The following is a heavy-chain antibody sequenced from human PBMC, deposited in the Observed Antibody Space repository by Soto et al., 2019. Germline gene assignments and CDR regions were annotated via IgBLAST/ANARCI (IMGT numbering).Heavy chain of an antibody. CDR1: GGSISSGGYS. V-gene: IGHV4-30-2*01. J-gene: IGHJ5*02. D-gene: IGHD2-2*01. CDR2: IYNSGST. Sequence: PSETLSLTCAVSGGSISSGGYSWSWIRQPPGKGLEWIGYIYNSGSTYYNPSLKSRVPISVDRSKNQFSLKLSSVTAADTAVYYCARVPDRWGQGTLVTVSS. CDR3: ARVPDR.